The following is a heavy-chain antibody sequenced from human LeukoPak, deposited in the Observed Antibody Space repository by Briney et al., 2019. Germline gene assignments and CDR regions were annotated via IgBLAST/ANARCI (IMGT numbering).Heavy chain of an antibody. D-gene: IGHD3-10*01. CDR3: ARGGKNYYGSGSYSDY. Sequence: SSETLSLTCAVYGGSFSGYYWSWIRQPPGKGLEWIGEINHSGSTNYNPSLKSRVTISVDTSKNQFSLKLSSVTAADTAAYYCARGGKNYYGSGSYSDYWGQGTLVTVSS. CDR2: INHSGST. V-gene: IGHV4-34*01. J-gene: IGHJ4*02. CDR1: GGSFSGYY.